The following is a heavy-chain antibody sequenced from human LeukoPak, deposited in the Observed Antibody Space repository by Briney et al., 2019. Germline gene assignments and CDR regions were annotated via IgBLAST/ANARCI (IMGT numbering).Heavy chain of an antibody. CDR3: AKSFIVLMVYAIKYFDY. D-gene: IGHD2-8*01. J-gene: IGHJ4*02. CDR2: ISGSGGST. V-gene: IGHV3-23*01. CDR1: GFTFSSYA. Sequence: GGSLRLSCAASGFTFSSYAMSWVRQAPGKGPEWVSAISGSGGSTYYADSVKGRFTISRDNSKNTLYLQMNSLRAEDTAVYYCAKSFIVLMVYAIKYFDYWGQGTLVTVSS.